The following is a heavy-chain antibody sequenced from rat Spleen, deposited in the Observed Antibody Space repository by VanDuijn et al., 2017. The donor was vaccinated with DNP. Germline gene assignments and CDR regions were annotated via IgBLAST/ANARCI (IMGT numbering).Heavy chain of an antibody. D-gene: IGHD1-10*01. CDR3: ARRGTTLDY. Sequence: EVQLVESGGGLVQPGRSLKLSCAASGFTFSDYNMAWVRQAPKKGLEWVATISYDGSSTYYRDSVKGRFTISRDNAKSTLYLQMDSLRSEDTATYYCARRGTTLDYWGQGVMVTVSS. J-gene: IGHJ2*01. CDR1: GFTFSDYN. V-gene: IGHV5-7*01. CDR2: ISYDGSST.